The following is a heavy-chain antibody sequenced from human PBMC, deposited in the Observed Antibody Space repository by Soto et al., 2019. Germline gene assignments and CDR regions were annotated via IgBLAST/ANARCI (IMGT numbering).Heavy chain of an antibody. CDR3: AGTYYYDSSGSYRFDY. J-gene: IGHJ4*02. CDR2: IYSGGST. V-gene: IGHV3-53*04. D-gene: IGHD3-22*01. Sequence: EVQLVESGGGLVQPGGSLRLSCAASGFTVSSNYMSWVRQAPGKGLEWVSVIYSGGSTYYADSVKGRFTISRHNSKNTLYLQMNSLRAEDTAVYYCAGTYYYDSSGSYRFDYWGQGTLVTVSS. CDR1: GFTVSSNY.